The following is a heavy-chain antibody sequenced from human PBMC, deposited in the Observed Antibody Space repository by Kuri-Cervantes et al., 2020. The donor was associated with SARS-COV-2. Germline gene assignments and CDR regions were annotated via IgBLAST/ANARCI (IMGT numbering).Heavy chain of an antibody. V-gene: IGHV1-69*13. J-gene: IGHJ6*02. D-gene: IGHD4-17*01. CDR2: IIPIFGTA. CDR3: ARVEEYGDSYYYYYGMDV. CDR1: GGTFSSYA. Sequence: SVKISCKASGGTFSSYAISWVRQAPGQGLAWMGGIIPIFGTANYAQELQGRVTITADESTSTAYMELSSLRSEDTAVYYCARVEEYGDSYYYYYGMDVLGPGTTVTVSS.